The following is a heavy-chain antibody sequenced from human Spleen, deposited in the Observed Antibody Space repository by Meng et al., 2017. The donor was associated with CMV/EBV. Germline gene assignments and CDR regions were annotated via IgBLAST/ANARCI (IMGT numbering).Heavy chain of an antibody. Sequence: SETLSLTCAVSGDSISSRNWWTWVRQTPGKGLEWIGEIFHSGNTNYNPSLKSRVTISVDTSKNHFSLKLSSVTAADTAVYYCASGTGRWLQFGFDPWGQGTLVTVSS. D-gene: IGHD5-24*01. CDR2: IFHSGNT. J-gene: IGHJ5*02. CDR3: ASGTGRWLQFGFDP. V-gene: IGHV4-4*02. CDR1: GDSISSRNW.